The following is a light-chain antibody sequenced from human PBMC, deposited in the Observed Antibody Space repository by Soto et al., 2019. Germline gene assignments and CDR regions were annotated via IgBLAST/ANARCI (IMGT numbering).Light chain of an antibody. CDR1: QSLLDGDGKSY. V-gene: IGKV2D-29*01. Sequence: DIVMTQTPLSLSVTPGQPASISCKSSQSLLDGDGKSYLYWYLQKPGQPPQLLVYEASNRFSGVAERFGGSGSVTEFTLKIRRVEADDAGVYYRKQSIETPWTFGQGTKVEIK. J-gene: IGKJ1*01. CDR3: KQSIETPWT. CDR2: EAS.